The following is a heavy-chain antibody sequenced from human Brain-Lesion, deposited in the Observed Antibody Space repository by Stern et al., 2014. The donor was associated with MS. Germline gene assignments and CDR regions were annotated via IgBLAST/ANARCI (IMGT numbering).Heavy chain of an antibody. CDR3: ARGRVVPGFQYYATDV. J-gene: IGHJ6*02. D-gene: IGHD2-2*01. CDR1: GGSISSGGYY. V-gene: IGHV4-61*02. CDR2: IFNSCSP. Sequence: QVQLQESGPGLVKPSQTLSLSCTVSGGSISSGGYYWSWIRQPAGKGLEWIGRIFNSCSPSYTPPLKSRFPISIDTSKNHFSLRLTSMPAADTAVYYCARGRVVPGFQYYATDVWGQGTTVIVSS.